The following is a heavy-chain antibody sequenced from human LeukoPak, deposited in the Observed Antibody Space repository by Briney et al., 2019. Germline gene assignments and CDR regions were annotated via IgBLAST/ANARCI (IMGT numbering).Heavy chain of an antibody. Sequence: GGSLRLSCAASGFSFISYDIHWVRQAPGKGLEWVSFISSSSSYIYYPDSVKGRFTISRDNAKNSLYLQMNSLRAEDTAVYYCARSHLDSSGYQTFDYWGQGTLVTVSS. CDR2: ISSSSSYI. V-gene: IGHV3-21*01. J-gene: IGHJ4*02. CDR3: ARSHLDSSGYQTFDY. D-gene: IGHD3-22*01. CDR1: GFSFISYD.